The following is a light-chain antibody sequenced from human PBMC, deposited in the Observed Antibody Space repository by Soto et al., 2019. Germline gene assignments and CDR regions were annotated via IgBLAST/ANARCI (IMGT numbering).Light chain of an antibody. CDR2: KAS. CDR1: QSISYW. J-gene: IGKJ1*01. V-gene: IGKV1-5*03. Sequence: DIQMTQSPSTLSASVGYRFTTTCRASQSISYWLAWYQQQPGNAPKLLIHKASNLESGVPSRLSARGSGTEFTLSISSLHPDDFATYYCQQYSSYWTFGQGTKVDIK. CDR3: QQYSSYWT.